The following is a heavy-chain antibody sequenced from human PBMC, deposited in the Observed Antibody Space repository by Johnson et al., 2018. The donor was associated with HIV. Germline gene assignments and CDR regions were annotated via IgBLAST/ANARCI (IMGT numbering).Heavy chain of an antibody. D-gene: IGHD1-1*01. CDR3: AKEDPWRRAFDI. CDR2: IGTAGDT. V-gene: IGHV3-13*01. CDR1: GFTFSSYD. Sequence: MLLVESGGGLVQPGGSLRLSCAASGFTFSSYDMHWVRQATGKGLEWVSAIGTAGDTYYPGSVKGRFTISRENAKNTLYLQMNGLRPEDTAVYYCAKEDPWRRAFDIWGQGTVVTVSS. J-gene: IGHJ3*02.